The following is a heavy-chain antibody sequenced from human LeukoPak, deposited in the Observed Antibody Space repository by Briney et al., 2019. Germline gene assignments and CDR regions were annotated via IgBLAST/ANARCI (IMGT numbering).Heavy chain of an antibody. CDR1: GFTFSSYW. V-gene: IGHV3-74*01. CDR3: ARGWGIAVGIRYYFDY. D-gene: IGHD6-19*01. CDR2: IKSDGSIT. J-gene: IGHJ4*02. Sequence: GGSLRLSCAASGFTFSSYWMHWVRQAPGKGLVWVSRIKSDGSITSYADSVKGRFTISRDNAKNSLYLQMNSLRAEDTAVYYCARGWGIAVGIRYYFDYWGQGTLVTVSS.